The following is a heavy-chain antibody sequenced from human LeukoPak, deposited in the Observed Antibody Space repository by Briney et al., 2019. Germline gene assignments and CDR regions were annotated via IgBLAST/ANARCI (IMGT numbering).Heavy chain of an antibody. J-gene: IGHJ4*02. D-gene: IGHD2/OR15-2a*01. CDR3: ARVGFHAAY. Sequence: SETLSLTRAVYGGSFSGYYWSWIRQPPGKGLEWIGEINHSGSTNYNPSLKSRVTISVDTSKNQFSLKLSSVTAADTAVYYCARVGFHAAYWGQGTLVTVSS. CDR2: INHSGST. CDR1: GGSFSGYY. V-gene: IGHV4-34*01.